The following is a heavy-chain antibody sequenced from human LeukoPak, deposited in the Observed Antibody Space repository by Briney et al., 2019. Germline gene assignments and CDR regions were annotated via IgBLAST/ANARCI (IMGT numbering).Heavy chain of an antibody. Sequence: GGSLRLSCAASGFTVSSNYMSWVRQAPGKGLEWVSALYSGGTTYYADSVKGRFTISTDNSKNTLYLQMNSLRGEDTAVYYCAREDIVATISGMDVWGQGTTVTVSS. D-gene: IGHD5-12*01. V-gene: IGHV3-53*01. CDR2: LYSGGTT. CDR3: AREDIVATISGMDV. CDR1: GFTVSSNY. J-gene: IGHJ6*02.